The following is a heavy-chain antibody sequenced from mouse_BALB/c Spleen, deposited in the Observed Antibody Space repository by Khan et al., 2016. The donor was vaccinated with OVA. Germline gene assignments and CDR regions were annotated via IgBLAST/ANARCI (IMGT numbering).Heavy chain of an antibody. CDR1: GYSITSDYA. CDR2: ISYSGRT. J-gene: IGHJ2*01. D-gene: IGHD1-1*01. Sequence: EVQLQESGPGLVKPSQSLSLTCTVTGYSITSDYAWNWIRQFPGNKLEWMGYISYSGRTSYNPSLKSRISITRVTSENQFFLQLNSVTTEDTATYYWARSVTITTVVATDFDYWGQGTTLTVSS. V-gene: IGHV3-2*02. CDR3: ARSVTITTVVATDFDY.